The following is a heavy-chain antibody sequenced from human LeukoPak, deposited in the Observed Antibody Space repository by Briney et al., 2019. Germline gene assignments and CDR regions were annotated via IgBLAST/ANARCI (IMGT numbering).Heavy chain of an antibody. J-gene: IGHJ6*04. V-gene: IGHV3-11*04. CDR1: GFTFSDYH. D-gene: IGHD2-2*03. CDR2: ISNTGRTT. Sequence: GGSLRLXCAASGFTFSDYHMTWIRQAPGKGLEWISYISNTGRTTYYADSVKGRFTISRDDAKNSLFLEMNSLRAEDTAVYYCARDGSPLRFYEMDVWGKGTTVIVSS. CDR3: ARDGSPLRFYEMDV.